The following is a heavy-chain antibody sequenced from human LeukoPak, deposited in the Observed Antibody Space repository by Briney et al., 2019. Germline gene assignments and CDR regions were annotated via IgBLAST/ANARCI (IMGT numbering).Heavy chain of an antibody. CDR1: GYTFTSYG. Sequence: ASVKVSCKASGYTFTSYGISWVRQAPGQGLEWMGRIIPILGIANYAQKFQGRVTITADKSTSTAYMELSSLRSEDTAVYYCARDPGPEYNWFDPWGQGTLVTVSS. J-gene: IGHJ5*02. CDR3: ARDPGPEYNWFDP. V-gene: IGHV1-69*04. CDR2: IIPILGIA.